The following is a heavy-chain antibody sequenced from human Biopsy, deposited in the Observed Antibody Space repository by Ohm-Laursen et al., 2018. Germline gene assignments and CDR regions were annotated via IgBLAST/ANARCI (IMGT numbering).Heavy chain of an antibody. D-gene: IGHD6-19*01. CDR1: GGPFGSYA. V-gene: IGHV1-69*13. Sequence: EASVKVSCKSSGGPFGSYAINWMRQAPGQGPEWMGDIIPMYRTSNYAQKFQGRLTITADEYTSTAYMELNSLTSEDTAIYYCARGMRSSGWPYFDSWGQGTLVTVSS. CDR2: IIPMYRTS. J-gene: IGHJ4*02. CDR3: ARGMRSSGWPYFDS.